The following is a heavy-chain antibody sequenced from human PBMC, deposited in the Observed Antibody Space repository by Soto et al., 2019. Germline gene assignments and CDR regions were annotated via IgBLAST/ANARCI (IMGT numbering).Heavy chain of an antibody. J-gene: IGHJ4*02. CDR2: MNPNGGNT. CDR3: VRGQSWDDGISLDY. Sequence: QVQLVQSGAEVKKPGASVKVSCKASGYTFTSYDINWVRQATGQGLEWMGWMNPNGGNTGYAQKFQGRVTMTRNTSISTAYMELSGLRSEDTAVYYCVRGQSWDDGISLDYWGQGTLVTVSS. CDR1: GYTFTSYD. D-gene: IGHD1-1*01. V-gene: IGHV1-8*01.